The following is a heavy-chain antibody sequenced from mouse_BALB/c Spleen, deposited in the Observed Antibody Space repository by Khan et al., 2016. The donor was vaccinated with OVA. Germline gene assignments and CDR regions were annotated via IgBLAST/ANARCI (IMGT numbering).Heavy chain of an antibody. CDR1: GYTFTDYI. J-gene: IGHJ3*01. V-gene: IGHV1-77*01. CDR3: ARGGYSVFAD. D-gene: IGHD1-1*01. Sequence: QVQLKESVPELVNPGASLKVSCKASGYTFTDYIIGWVKQSTRQGLEWIGDIFPGSGTPYYNEKFKDKATLTADKSSNTAYMQLSSLTPEDSAVYFCARGGYSVFADWGQGTLVTVSA. CDR2: IFPGSGTP.